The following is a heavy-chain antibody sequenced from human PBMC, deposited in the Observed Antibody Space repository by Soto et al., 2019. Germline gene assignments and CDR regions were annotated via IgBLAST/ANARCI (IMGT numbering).Heavy chain of an antibody. CDR2: IWFDGSKK. CDR3: ATDGGYCSNGICYRIDY. Sequence: GGSLRLSCAASGFTFSNYGFHWVRQAPGKGLEWVTVIWFDGSKKYYADSVKGRFTISRDNSKSTLFLQMDSLRAEDTAVYYCATDGGYCSNGICYRIDYWGQGTLVTVSS. CDR1: GFTFSNYG. V-gene: IGHV3-33*01. J-gene: IGHJ4*02. D-gene: IGHD2-8*01.